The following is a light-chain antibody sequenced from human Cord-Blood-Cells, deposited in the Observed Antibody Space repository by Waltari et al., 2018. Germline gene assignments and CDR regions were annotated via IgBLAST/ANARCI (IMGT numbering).Light chain of an antibody. V-gene: IGKV3-20*01. CDR2: GAS. J-gene: IGKJ1*01. CDR3: QQYGSSPWT. CDR1: QSVSSSY. Sequence: EIVLTQSPGTLSLSLGERATLSCRASQSVSSSYFAWYQQKPGQAPRLLIYGASSRATGIPDRFSGSGSGTDFTLTISRLEPEDFAVYYCQQYGSSPWTFGQGTKVEIK.